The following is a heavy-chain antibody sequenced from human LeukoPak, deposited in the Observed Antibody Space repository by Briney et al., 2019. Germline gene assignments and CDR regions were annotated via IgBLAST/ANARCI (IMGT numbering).Heavy chain of an antibody. CDR3: ARLLEGVAGTWGY. CDR1: GYTFTTYW. Sequence: GESLKISCKGSGYTFTTYWIAWVRQMPGNGLEWMGMIYPGDTDTRYSPSFQGQVTISADKSISTAYLQWSSLKASDTAMYYCARLLEGVAGTWGYWGQGTLVTVS. V-gene: IGHV5-51*01. J-gene: IGHJ4*02. D-gene: IGHD6-19*01. CDR2: IYPGDTDT.